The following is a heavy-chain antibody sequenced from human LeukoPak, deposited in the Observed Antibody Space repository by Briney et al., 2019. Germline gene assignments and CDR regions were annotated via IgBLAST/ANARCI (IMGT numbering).Heavy chain of an antibody. J-gene: IGHJ4*02. Sequence: EGSLRLSCAASGFTFSSYGMSWVRQAPGKGLEWVSAISGSGGSTYYADSVKGRFTISRDNSKNTLYLQMNSLRAEDTAVYYCAKDLSGGYSYGYFDYWGQGTLVTVSS. CDR1: GFTFSSYG. CDR2: ISGSGGST. D-gene: IGHD5-18*01. V-gene: IGHV3-23*01. CDR3: AKDLSGGYSYGYFDY.